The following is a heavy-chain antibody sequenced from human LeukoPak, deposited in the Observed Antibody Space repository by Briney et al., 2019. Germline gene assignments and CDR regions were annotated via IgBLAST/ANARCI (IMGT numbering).Heavy chain of an antibody. D-gene: IGHD3-3*02. CDR3: AKGIKSYYYYGMDV. CDR2: IGGSGGST. Sequence: GGSLRLSCAASGFTFSNYAMSWVRQAPGNGLEWVSAIGGSGGSTCYADSVKGRFTISRDNSKNTLYLQMNSLRAEDTAVYYCAKGIKSYYYYGMDVWGQGTTVTVSS. V-gene: IGHV3-23*01. CDR1: GFTFSNYA. J-gene: IGHJ6*02.